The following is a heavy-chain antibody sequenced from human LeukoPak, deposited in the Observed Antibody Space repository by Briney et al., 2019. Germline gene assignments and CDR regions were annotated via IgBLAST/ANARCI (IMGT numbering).Heavy chain of an antibody. CDR2: MTPKNGGA. CDR3: ARDSGYYDYGASGHYRNTDV. J-gene: IGHJ6*04. V-gene: IGHV1-8*01. Sequence: ASVKVSCKASGYTFTTYDIIWVRQAAGQGFEWMGWMTPKNGGAGSAQKFQGRVTMTMNTSISTVYMELNSLKSEDTAVYYCARDSGYYDYGASGHYRNTDVWGKGTTVTVSS. D-gene: IGHD3-16*01. CDR1: GYTFTTYD.